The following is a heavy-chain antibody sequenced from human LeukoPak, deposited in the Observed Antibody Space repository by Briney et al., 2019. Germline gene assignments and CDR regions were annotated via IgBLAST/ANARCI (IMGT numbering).Heavy chain of an antibody. CDR3: ARGPLLGCGGDCFSFLDY. V-gene: IGHV1-46*01. D-gene: IGHD2-21*02. CDR2: IDPSGGST. J-gene: IGHJ4*02. CDR1: GYTFSTYF. Sequence: ASVKVSCKASGYTFSTYFIHWVRQAPGQGLEWMGIIDPSGGSTTYTQKFQGRVSMARDTSTSTVYMELSSLRSEDTAVYYCARGPLLGCGGDCFSFLDYWGQGTLVTVSS.